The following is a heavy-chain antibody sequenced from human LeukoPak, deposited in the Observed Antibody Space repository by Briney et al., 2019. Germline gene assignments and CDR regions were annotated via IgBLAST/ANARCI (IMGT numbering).Heavy chain of an antibody. V-gene: IGHV4-39*01. CDR2: IHYSGST. CDR3: SVTAADTAVYYCARVYGITGSTSWFDP. Sequence: KPSETLSLTCTVSGGSVSSSDYYWGWIRQPPGKGLEWIGSIHYSGSTYYNPSLKSRVTISVDTSKSQFSLKLSSVTAAEFSLKLSSVTAADTAVYYCARVYGITGSTSWFDPWGQGTLVTVSS. D-gene: IGHD3-10*01. J-gene: IGHJ5*02. CDR1: GGSVSSSDYY.